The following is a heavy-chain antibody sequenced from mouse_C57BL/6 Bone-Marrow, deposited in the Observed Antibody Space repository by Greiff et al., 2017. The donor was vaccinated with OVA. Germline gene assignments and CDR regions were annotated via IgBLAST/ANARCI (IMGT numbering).Heavy chain of an antibody. Sequence: QVHVKQPGAELVKPGASVKMSCKASGYTFTSYWITWVKQRPGQGLEWIGDIYPGSGSTNYNEKFKSKATLTVDTSSSTAYMQLSSLTSEDSAVYYCVPLRRPLTGYWGQGTTLTVSS. CDR2: IYPGSGST. CDR1: GYTFTSYW. CDR3: VPLRRPLTGY. V-gene: IGHV1-55*01. J-gene: IGHJ2*01. D-gene: IGHD6-1*01.